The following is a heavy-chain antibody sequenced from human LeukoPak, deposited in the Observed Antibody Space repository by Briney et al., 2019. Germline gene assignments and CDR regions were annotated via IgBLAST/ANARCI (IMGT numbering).Heavy chain of an antibody. CDR2: IYYSGST. Sequence: SETLSLTCTVSGGSISSGGYYWSWIRQHPGKGLEWIGYIYYSGSTYYNPSLKSRVTISVDTSKNQCSLKLSSVTAADTAVYYCARDRGSVTTPRMKRYFDYWGQGTLVTVSS. D-gene: IGHD4-17*01. CDR1: GGSISSGGYY. J-gene: IGHJ4*02. V-gene: IGHV4-31*03. CDR3: ARDRGSVTTPRMKRYFDY.